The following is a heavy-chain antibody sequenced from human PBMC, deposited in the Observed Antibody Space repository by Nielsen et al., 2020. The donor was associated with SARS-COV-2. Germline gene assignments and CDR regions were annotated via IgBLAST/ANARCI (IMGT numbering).Heavy chain of an antibody. J-gene: IGHJ4*02. V-gene: IGHV3-49*04. CDR2: IRSKAYGGTT. CDR1: GFTFGDYA. D-gene: IGHD2-15*01. CDR3: ARAVVSSPLYYFDY. Sequence: GESLKISCTASGFTFGDYAMSWVRQAPGKGLEWVGFIRSKAYGGTTEYAASVKGRFTISRDNAKNSLYLQMNSLRAEDTAVYYCARAVVSSPLYYFDYWGQGTLVTVSS.